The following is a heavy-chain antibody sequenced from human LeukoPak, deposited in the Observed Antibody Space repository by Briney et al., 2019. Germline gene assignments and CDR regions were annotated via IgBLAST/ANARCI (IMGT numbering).Heavy chain of an antibody. CDR3: AREGSNCGGDCFIDY. Sequence: PGGSLRLSCAASGFTFSSYEMNWVRQAPGKGLEWASYISSRGSTTYYADSVKGRFTISRDNAKNSLYLQMNSLSAEDTAVYYCAREGSNCGGDCFIDYWGQGTLVTVSS. V-gene: IGHV3-48*03. J-gene: IGHJ4*02. CDR1: GFTFSSYE. D-gene: IGHD2-21*02. CDR2: ISSRGSTT.